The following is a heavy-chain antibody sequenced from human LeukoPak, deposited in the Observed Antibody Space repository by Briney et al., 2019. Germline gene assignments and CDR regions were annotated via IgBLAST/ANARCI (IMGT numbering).Heavy chain of an antibody. CDR3: ARGYCSSTSYYTNWYDP. CDR2: INHSGST. Sequence: PSETLSLTCAVYGGSFSGYYWSWIRQPPGKGLEWIGEINHSGSTNYNPSLKSRVTISVDTSKNQFSLKLSSVTAADTAVYYCARGYCSSTSYYTNWYDPWGQGTLVTVSS. D-gene: IGHD2-2*02. CDR1: GGSFSGYY. J-gene: IGHJ5*02. V-gene: IGHV4-34*01.